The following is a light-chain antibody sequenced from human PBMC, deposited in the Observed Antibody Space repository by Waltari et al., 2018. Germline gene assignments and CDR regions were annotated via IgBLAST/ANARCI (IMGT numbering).Light chain of an antibody. J-gene: IGKJ4*02. CDR2: RAS. V-gene: IGKV3-20*01. CDR3: RQNRTFPAT. Sequence: EIALTQSPGTASLPPGERVTLSCRASQSVGSSSLARYQQKPGHAPRLVICRASRRAPGLPDRFSGSGSGTDFSLTISGVSPEVGAVYYCRQNRTFPATFDAGTKVEIK. CDR1: QSVGSSS.